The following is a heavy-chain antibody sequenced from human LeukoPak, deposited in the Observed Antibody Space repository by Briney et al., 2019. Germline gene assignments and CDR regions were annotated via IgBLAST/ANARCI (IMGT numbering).Heavy chain of an antibody. CDR2: IYSGGST. CDR1: GFTVSSNY. Sequence: GGSLRLSCAASGFTVSSNYMSWVRQAPGKGLEWVSVIYSGGSTYYADSVKGRFTISRHNSKNTLYLQMNSLRAEDTAVYYCAKDLDPVVGAPDYWGQGTLVTVSS. D-gene: IGHD1-26*01. V-gene: IGHV3-53*01. CDR3: AKDLDPVVGAPDY. J-gene: IGHJ4*02.